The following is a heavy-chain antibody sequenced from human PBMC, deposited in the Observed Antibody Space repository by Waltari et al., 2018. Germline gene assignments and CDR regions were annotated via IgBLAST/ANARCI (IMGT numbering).Heavy chain of an antibody. CDR3: ARNYRDY. D-gene: IGHD3-16*02. CDR1: GFTFSNYW. CDR2: ISGDWIIT. J-gene: IGHJ4*02. Sequence: EVQLVESGGGLVQPGGSLRLSCAASGFTFSNYWMHWVRQVPGKGLVCVSSISGDWIITHYADSVKGRFTISRDIAENTLYLQMNSLTVEDTAVYYCARNYRDYWGQGTLVTVSS. V-gene: IGHV3-74*01.